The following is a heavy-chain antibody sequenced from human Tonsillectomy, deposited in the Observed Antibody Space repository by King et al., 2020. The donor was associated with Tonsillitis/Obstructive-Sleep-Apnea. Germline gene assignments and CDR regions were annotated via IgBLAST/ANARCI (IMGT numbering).Heavy chain of an antibody. D-gene: IGHD2-2*01. CDR2: IIPIFGTA. Sequence: AQLVQSGAEVKKPGSSVKVSCKASGGTFSSYAISWVRQAPGQGLEWMGGIIPIFGTATYAQKFQGRVTITADESTSTAYMELSSLRSEDTAVYYCARDRNLAGHQLLRLDYQYYYYMDVWGKGTTVTVSS. V-gene: IGHV1-69*01. CDR1: GGTFSSYA. CDR3: ARDRNLAGHQLLRLDYQYYYYMDV. J-gene: IGHJ6*03.